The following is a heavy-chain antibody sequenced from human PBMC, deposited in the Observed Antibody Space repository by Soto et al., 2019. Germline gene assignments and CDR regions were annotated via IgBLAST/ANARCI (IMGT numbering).Heavy chain of an antibody. V-gene: IGHV1-69*06. Sequence: SVKVSCKASGGTFSSYAISWVRQAPGQGLEWMGGIIPIFGTANYAQKFQGRVTITADKSTSTAYMELSSLRSEDTAVYYCARAGYSIAAARNPFDYWGQGTLVTV. D-gene: IGHD6-13*01. CDR3: ARAGYSIAAARNPFDY. J-gene: IGHJ4*02. CDR2: IIPIFGTA. CDR1: GGTFSSYA.